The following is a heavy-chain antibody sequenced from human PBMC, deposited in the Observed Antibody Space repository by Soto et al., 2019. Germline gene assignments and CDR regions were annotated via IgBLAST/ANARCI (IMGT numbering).Heavy chain of an antibody. D-gene: IGHD3-3*01. CDR2: IYYSGST. J-gene: IGHJ5*02. CDR1: GGSISSYY. Sequence: SETLSLTCTVSGGSISSYYWSWIRQPPGKGLEWIGYIYYSGSTNYNPSLKSRVTISVDTSKNQFSLKLSSVTAADTAVYYCGRVNYDFWSGYYPTWWFDPWGQGTRVTVSS. CDR3: GRVNYDFWSGYYPTWWFDP. V-gene: IGHV4-59*01.